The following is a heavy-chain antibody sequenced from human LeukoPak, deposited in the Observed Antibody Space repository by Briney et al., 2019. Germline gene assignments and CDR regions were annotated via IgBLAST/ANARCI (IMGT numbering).Heavy chain of an antibody. CDR1: GFTFSAYE. Sequence: GGSLRLSCAASGFTFSAYEMNWVRQAPGKGLEWVSYISRSRSTIYYADSVKGRFTISRDNAKNSLYLQMNSLRAEDTAVYYCARAPRFRLVGVPKGPFDPWGQGTLVTVSS. CDR2: ISRSRSTI. V-gene: IGHV3-48*03. D-gene: IGHD1-26*01. J-gene: IGHJ5*02. CDR3: ARAPRFRLVGVPKGPFDP.